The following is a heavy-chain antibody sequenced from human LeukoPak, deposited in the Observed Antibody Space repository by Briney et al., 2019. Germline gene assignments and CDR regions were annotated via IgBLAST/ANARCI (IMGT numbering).Heavy chain of an antibody. CDR1: GGSISSGGYY. J-gene: IGHJ5*01. CDR3: ARHSSGWYDS. D-gene: IGHD6-19*01. CDR2: IYYSGST. V-gene: IGHV4-31*03. Sequence: SETLSLTCTVSGGSISSGGYYWSWIRQHPGKGLEWIGYIYYSGSTYYNPSLKSRVTISVDTSKNQFSLKLSSVTAADTAVYYCARHSSGWYDSWGQGTLVTVSS.